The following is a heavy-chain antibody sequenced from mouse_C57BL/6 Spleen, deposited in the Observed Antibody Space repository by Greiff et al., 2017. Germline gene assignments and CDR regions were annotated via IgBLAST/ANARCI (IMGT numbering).Heavy chain of an antibody. CDR2: IDPSDSYT. J-gene: IGHJ4*01. Sequence: QVQLQQPGAELVMPGASVKLSCKASGYTFTSYWMHWVKQRPGQGLEWIGEIDPSDSYTNYNQKFKGKSTLTVDKSSSTAYMQLSSLTSEDSAVYYGARIAGYYGSSYYAMDYWGQGTSVTVSA. CDR1: GYTFTSYW. CDR3: ARIAGYYGSSYYAMDY. V-gene: IGHV1-69*01. D-gene: IGHD1-1*01.